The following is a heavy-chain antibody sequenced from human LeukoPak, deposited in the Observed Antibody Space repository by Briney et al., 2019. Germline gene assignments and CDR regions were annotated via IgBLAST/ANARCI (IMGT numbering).Heavy chain of an antibody. CDR3: ARRRGGYGEGEFDY. Sequence: PGGSLRLSCVASGFTVSSKYMIWVRQAPEKELECVSYIRSDGSTQYADSVRGRFTISRDDTKNTVYLQMNSLRVEDTAVYYCARRRGGYGEGEFDYWGQGTLVTVSS. CDR2: IRSDGST. D-gene: IGHD4-17*01. J-gene: IGHJ4*02. CDR1: GFTVSSKY. V-gene: IGHV3-66*01.